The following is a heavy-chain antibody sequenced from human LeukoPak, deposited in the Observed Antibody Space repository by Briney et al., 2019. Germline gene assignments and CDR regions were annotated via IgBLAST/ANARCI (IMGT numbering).Heavy chain of an antibody. CDR3: VRVGSAYGDPLEFDL. CDR2: ISGYSGKT. J-gene: IGHJ5*02. CDR1: GYSFNKLG. Sequence: VASVKVSGKASGYSFNKLGISWVRQAPGQGLEWMGWISGYSGKTDSAQKLQDGVTMTTDDSAGTAYLELRSLRSDDTAVYFCVRVGSAYGDPLEFDLWGQGSLVTVSA. V-gene: IGHV1-18*01. D-gene: IGHD2-21*01.